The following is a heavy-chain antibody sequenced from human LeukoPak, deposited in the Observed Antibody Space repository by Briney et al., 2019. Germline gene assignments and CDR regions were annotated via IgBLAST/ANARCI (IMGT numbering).Heavy chain of an antibody. V-gene: IGHV4-38-2*02. CDR1: GYSISSGFY. D-gene: IGHD4-23*01. J-gene: IGHJ4*02. Sequence: SETLSLTCTVSGYSISSGFYWGWIRQPPGKGLECIGSIYHSGSTYYNPSLKSRVTISVDTSKNQFSLNLSSVTAADTAMYYCARAVGTSRNFFDYWGQGILVTVPS. CDR2: IYHSGST. CDR3: ARAVGTSRNFFDY.